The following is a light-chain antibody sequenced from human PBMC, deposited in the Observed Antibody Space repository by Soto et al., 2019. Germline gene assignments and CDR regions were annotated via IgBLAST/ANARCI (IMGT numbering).Light chain of an antibody. CDR2: RNN. CDR3: AAWDDSLKV. CDR1: SSNIGSNY. J-gene: IGLJ1*01. V-gene: IGLV1-47*01. Sequence: VLTRPPSASGTPGQRVPISCSGSSSNIGSNYVYWYQQLPGTAPKLLIYRNNQRPSGVPDRFSGSKSGTSASLAISGLRSEDEADYYCAAWDDSLKVFGTGTKVTVL.